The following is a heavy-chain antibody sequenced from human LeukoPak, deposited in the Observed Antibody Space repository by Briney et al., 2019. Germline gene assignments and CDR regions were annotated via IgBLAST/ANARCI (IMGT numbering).Heavy chain of an antibody. CDR2: IYYSGST. CDR3: ARALRVTPYYKDV. D-gene: IGHD5-18*01. Sequence: SETLSLTCTVSAGSISTYYWSWIRQPPGKGLEWIGYIYYSGSTNYNPSLKSRVIISIDTSKNQFSLKLSSVTAADTAIYYCARALRVTPYYKDVWGKGTTVTISS. V-gene: IGHV4-59*01. CDR1: AGSISTYY. J-gene: IGHJ6*03.